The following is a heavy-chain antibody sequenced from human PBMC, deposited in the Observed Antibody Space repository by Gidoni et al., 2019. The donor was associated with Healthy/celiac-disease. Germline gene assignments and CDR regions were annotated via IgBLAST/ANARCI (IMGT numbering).Heavy chain of an antibody. V-gene: IGHV4-34*01. CDR1: GGSFSGYY. D-gene: IGHD6-13*01. CDR2: INHSGST. CDR3: ARARGGRQISSWYGGWFDP. J-gene: IGHJ5*02. Sequence: QVQLQQWGAGLLKPSETLSLTCAVYGGSFSGYYWSWIRQPPGKGLEWIGEINHSGSTNYNPSLKSRVTISVDTSKNQFSLKLSSVTAADTAVYYCARARGGRQISSWYGGWFDPWGQGTLVTVSS.